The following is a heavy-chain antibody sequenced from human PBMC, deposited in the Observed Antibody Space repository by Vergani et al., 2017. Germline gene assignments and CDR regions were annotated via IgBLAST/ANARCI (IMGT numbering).Heavy chain of an antibody. V-gene: IGHV3-7*01. CDR3: ARDRSSYYYDSRGYYLGRASPEIFDY. Sequence: EVQLVESGGGLVQPGGSLRLSCAASGFTFSSYWMSWVRQAPGKGLEWVANIKQDGSEKYYVDSVKGRFTISRDNAKNSLYLQMNSLRAEDTAVYYCARDRSSYYYDSRGYYLGRASPEIFDYWGQGTLVTVSS. CDR2: IKQDGSEK. CDR1: GFTFSSYW. D-gene: IGHD3-22*01. J-gene: IGHJ4*02.